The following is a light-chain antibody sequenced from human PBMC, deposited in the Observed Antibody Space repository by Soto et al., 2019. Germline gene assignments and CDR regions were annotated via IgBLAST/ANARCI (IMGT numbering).Light chain of an antibody. CDR2: DVS. Sequence: QSVLTQPPSVSGSPGQSVTISCTGTSSDVGSYNRVSWYQQPPGTAPKLMIYDVSNRPSGVPDSFSGSRSGNTASLTISGLQAEDEADYYCSSYTSSSTYVFGTGTKVTVL. CDR1: SSDVGSYNR. V-gene: IGLV2-18*02. J-gene: IGLJ1*01. CDR3: SSYTSSSTYV.